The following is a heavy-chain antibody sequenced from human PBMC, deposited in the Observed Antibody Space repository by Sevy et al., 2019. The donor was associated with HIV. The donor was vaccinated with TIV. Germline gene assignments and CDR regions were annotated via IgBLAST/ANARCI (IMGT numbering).Heavy chain of an antibody. Sequence: ASVKVSCKVSGYTLTKLAIHWVRQAPGKGLEWMGDFDPQDDEILYALRFQGRLTMTEDTSTETAYMELSSLTSEDTAVYYCATVGLTYYSGSSSYQGDWFDPWGQGTLVTVSS. J-gene: IGHJ5*02. V-gene: IGHV1-24*01. D-gene: IGHD2-15*01. CDR2: FDPQDDEI. CDR3: ATVGLTYYSGSSSYQGDWFDP. CDR1: GYTLTKLA.